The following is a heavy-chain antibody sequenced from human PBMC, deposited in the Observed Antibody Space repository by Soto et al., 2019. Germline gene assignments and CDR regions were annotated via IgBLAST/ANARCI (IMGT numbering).Heavy chain of an antibody. CDR1: GGSISSYY. D-gene: IGHD6-13*01. V-gene: IGHV4-59*08. CDR2: IYYSGST. J-gene: IGHJ3*02. CDR3: AGLATAAGTTDAFDI. Sequence: SETLSLTCTVSGGSISSYYWSWIRQPPGKGLEWIGYIYYSGSTNYNPSLKSRVTISVDTSKNQFSLKLSSVTAADTAVYYCAGLATAAGTTDAFDIWGQGTMVTVSS.